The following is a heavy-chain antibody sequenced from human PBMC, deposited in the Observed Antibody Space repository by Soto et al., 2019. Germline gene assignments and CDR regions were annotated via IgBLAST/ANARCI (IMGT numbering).Heavy chain of an antibody. V-gene: IGHV4-4*07. CDR2: VHVSGGT. CDR1: GESISNFY. J-gene: IGHJ6*02. CDR3: ARDRYGWYPGYDLDV. Sequence: LSLTCSVSGESISNFYWSWIRQPAGKGLEWIGHVHVSGGTNYNAPLQSRVTMSVDTSSNHVSLQLRSLTAADTAVYYCARDRYGWYPGYDLDVWGPGTTVTVSS. D-gene: IGHD6-19*01.